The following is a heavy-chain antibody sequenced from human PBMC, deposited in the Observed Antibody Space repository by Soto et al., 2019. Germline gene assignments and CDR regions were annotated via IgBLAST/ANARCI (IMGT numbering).Heavy chain of an antibody. CDR1: SGSFSGCY. CDR2: IKHSGST. V-gene: IGHV4-34*01. CDR3: ARCRGAENTFYYSFGMDV. J-gene: IGHJ6*02. Sequence: SETLSPTCADYSGSFSGCYWGWSRQPPGKGLEWIGEIKHSGSTNYNPSLKSRVTISVDTSKKQFSLKLNSVTAADTAVYYCARCRGAENTFYYSFGMDVWGQGTTVTVSS. D-gene: IGHD3-16*01.